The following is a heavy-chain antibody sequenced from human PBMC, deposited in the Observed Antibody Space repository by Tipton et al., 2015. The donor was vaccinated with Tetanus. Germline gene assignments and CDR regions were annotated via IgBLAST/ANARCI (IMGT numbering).Heavy chain of an antibody. Sequence: TLSLTCTVSGGSFSSYYWNWIRQPPGKGLEWIGNIHYSGSTNYNPSLKSRVTMSLDTSKNQFSLKLSSVTAADTAVYYCAKGIVGAFSDFDYWGQGTLVTVSS. CDR1: GGSFSSYY. D-gene: IGHD1-26*01. V-gene: IGHV4-59*01. CDR2: IHYSGST. CDR3: AKGIVGAFSDFDY. J-gene: IGHJ4*02.